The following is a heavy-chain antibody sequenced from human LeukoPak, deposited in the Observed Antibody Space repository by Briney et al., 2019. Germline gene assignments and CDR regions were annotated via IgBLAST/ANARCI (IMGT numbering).Heavy chain of an antibody. CDR3: ARGIFEITMIATYNFDY. J-gene: IGHJ4*02. CDR2: IIPIFGTA. CDR1: GGTFSSYA. D-gene: IGHD3-22*01. Sequence: ASVEVSCKASGGTFSSYAISWVRQAPGQGLEWMGGIIPIFGTANYAQKFQGRVTITADESTSTAYMELSSLRSEDTAVYYCARGIFEITMIATYNFDYWGQGTLVTVSS. V-gene: IGHV1-69*13.